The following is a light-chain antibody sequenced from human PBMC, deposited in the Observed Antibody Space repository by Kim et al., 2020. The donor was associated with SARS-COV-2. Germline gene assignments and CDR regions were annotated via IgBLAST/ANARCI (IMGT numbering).Light chain of an antibody. CDR1: QSVSSN. CDR2: GAS. V-gene: IGKV3-15*01. Sequence: GSPGERGTLACRASQSVSSNLAWYQQKPGQPPRLLIYGASTRATGIPARFSGSGSGTEFTLTISSLQSEDFAVYYCQQYTKWPGTFGQGTKVDIK. J-gene: IGKJ1*01. CDR3: QQYTKWPGT.